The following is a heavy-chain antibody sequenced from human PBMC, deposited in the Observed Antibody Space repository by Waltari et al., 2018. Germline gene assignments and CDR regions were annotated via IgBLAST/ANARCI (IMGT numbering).Heavy chain of an antibody. CDR2: ISGSGGST. D-gene: IGHD6-6*01. J-gene: IGHJ6*02. V-gene: IGHV3-23*01. Sequence: EVQLLESGGGLVQPGGSPRLSCAASGFTFSSYAMSWVRQAPGKGLGWVSAISGSGGSTYYADSVKGRFTISRDNSKNTLYLQMNSLRAEDTAVYYCAKDLGSSSSFSHYYYYGMDVWGQGTTVTVSS. CDR3: AKDLGSSSSFSHYYYYGMDV. CDR1: GFTFSSYA.